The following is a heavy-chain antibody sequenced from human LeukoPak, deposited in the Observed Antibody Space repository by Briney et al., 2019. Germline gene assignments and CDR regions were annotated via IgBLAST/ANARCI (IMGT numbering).Heavy chain of an antibody. CDR1: GFTFSSSE. CDR2: MTGSGSTI. V-gene: IGHV3-48*03. CDR3: AREYSGSYDAFDI. J-gene: IGHJ3*02. Sequence: PGGSLRLSCAASGFTFSSSEMNWVRQAPGKGLEWVSYMTGSGSTIYYADSVKGRFTISRDNAKNSLYLQMNSLRAEDTAVYYCAREYSGSYDAFDIWGQGTMVTVSS. D-gene: IGHD1-26*01.